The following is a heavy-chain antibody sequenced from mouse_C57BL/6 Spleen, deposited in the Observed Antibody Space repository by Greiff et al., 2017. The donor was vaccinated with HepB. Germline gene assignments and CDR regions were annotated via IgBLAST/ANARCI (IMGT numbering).Heavy chain of an antibody. Sequence: EVKLQESGGGLVKPGGSLKLSCAASGFTFSDYGMHWVRQAPEKGLEWVAYISSGSSTIYYADTVKGRFTISRDNAKNNLFLQMTSLRSEDTAMYYCAGGHYYAMDYWGQGTSVTVSS. J-gene: IGHJ4*01. CDR1: GFTFSDYG. V-gene: IGHV5-17*01. CDR3: AGGHYYAMDY. CDR2: ISSGSSTI.